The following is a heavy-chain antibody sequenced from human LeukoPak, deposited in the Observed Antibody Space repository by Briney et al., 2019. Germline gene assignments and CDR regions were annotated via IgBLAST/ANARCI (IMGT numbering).Heavy chain of an antibody. CDR1: GYSISSGYY. CDR2: MYHSGST. V-gene: IGHV4-38-2*01. D-gene: IGHD4-11*01. CDR3: ARRRSNCNFDY. Sequence: PSETLSLTCAVSGYSISSGYYWGWIRQPPGKGLEWIGNMYHSGSTYYNPSLKSRVTISIDTSKDQFSLKLSSVTAADTAVYYCARRRSNCNFDYWGQGTLVTVSS. J-gene: IGHJ4*02.